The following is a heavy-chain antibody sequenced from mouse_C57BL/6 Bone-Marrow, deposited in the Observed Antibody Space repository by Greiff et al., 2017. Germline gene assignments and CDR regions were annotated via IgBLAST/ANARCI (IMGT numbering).Heavy chain of an antibody. CDR3: ARPDYSNPLGFDV. J-gene: IGHJ1*03. D-gene: IGHD2-5*01. V-gene: IGHV5-15*01. CDR2: ISNLAYSI. Sequence: EVKLVESGGGLVQPGGSLKLSCAASGFTFSDYGMAWVRQAPRKGPEWVAFISNLAYSIYYADTVTGRFTISRENAKKTLYLEMSSLRSEDTAMYYCARPDYSNPLGFDVWGTGTTVTVSS. CDR1: GFTFSDYG.